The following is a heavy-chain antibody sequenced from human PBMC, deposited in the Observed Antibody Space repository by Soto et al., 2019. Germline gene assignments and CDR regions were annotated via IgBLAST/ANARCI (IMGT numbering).Heavy chain of an antibody. J-gene: IGHJ4*02. Sequence: ASVKVSCKASGYTFTSYYMHWVRQAPGQGLEWMGIINPSGGSTSYAQKFQGRVTMTRDTYNSPVYMELSSMRSEHTAVYYCARVFHYYDSGSYAFLDYWGQGTLVSVSS. CDR1: GYTFTSYY. D-gene: IGHD3-10*01. CDR2: INPSGGST. CDR3: ARVFHYYDSGSYAFLDY. V-gene: IGHV1-46*01.